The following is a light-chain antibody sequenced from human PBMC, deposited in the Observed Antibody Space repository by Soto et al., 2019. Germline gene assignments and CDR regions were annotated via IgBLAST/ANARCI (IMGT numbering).Light chain of an antibody. CDR3: CSHAGSSTYV. J-gene: IGLJ1*01. V-gene: IGLV2-23*02. Sequence: QSALTQPASVSGSPGQSITISCTGTSSDVGNYKLVSWYQQHPGKAPKLMIYEVSKRPSGVSNRFSGSKSGSTASLTISGLQAEDEADYYCCSHAGSSTYVFGTGTKVTVL. CDR2: EVS. CDR1: SSDVGNYKL.